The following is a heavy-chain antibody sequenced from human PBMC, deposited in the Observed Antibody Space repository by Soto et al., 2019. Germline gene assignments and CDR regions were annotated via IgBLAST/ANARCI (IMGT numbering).Heavy chain of an antibody. Sequence: QVHLVQSGAEVKKPGASVKVSCKGSGYAFTTYGITWVRQAPGQGLEWMGWISAHNSNTNYAQKLQRRVTVTRDTSTSTAYMELRSLRSDDTAVYYCARGRYGDYWGQGALVTVSS. CDR3: ARGRYGDY. D-gene: IGHD1-1*01. CDR1: GYAFTTYG. CDR2: ISAHNSNT. V-gene: IGHV1-18*01. J-gene: IGHJ4*02.